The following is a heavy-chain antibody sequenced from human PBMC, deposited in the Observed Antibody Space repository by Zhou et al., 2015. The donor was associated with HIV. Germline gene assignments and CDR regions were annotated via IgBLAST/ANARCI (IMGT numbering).Heavy chain of an antibody. V-gene: IGHV1-18*01. Sequence: QVQLVQSGAEVKKPGASVKVSCKASGYTFTSYGISWVRQAPGQGLEWMGWISAYNGNTNYAQKLQGRVTMTTDTSTSTAYMELRSLRSDDTAVYYCARVSVGDDFWSGYYRDYYYYYMDVWGKGTTVTVSS. CDR2: ISAYNGNT. CDR3: ARVSVGDDFWSGYYRDYYYYYMDV. J-gene: IGHJ6*03. D-gene: IGHD3-3*01. CDR1: GYTFTSYG.